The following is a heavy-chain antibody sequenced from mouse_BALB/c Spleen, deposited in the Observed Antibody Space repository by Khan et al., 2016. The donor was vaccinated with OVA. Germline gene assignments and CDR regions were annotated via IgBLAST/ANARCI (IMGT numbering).Heavy chain of an antibody. CDR1: GYSITSGYA. D-gene: IGHD1-1*01. V-gene: IGHV3-2*02. CDR2: ISYSVVT. J-gene: IGHJ2*01. Sequence: EVQLQESGPGLVKPSQSLSLTCTVTGYSITSGYAWNWIRQFPGNKLEWIGYISYSVVTIYTPSFKSRISITRDTSKNQFFLQLNSVTTEDTATYYCARGNYYGYYFDYWGQGTTLTVSS. CDR3: ARGNYYGYYFDY.